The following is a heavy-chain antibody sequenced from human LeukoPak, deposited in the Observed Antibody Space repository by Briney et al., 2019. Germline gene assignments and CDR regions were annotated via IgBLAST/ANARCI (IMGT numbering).Heavy chain of an antibody. D-gene: IGHD4-17*01. J-gene: IGHJ6*03. V-gene: IGHV1-2*02. CDR2: INPTSGGT. Sequence: ATVSVSSKASGYSFTADYMHGGRQAPGQGGEGMGGINPTSGGTKYTQKFQGRVTITKDTASSTAYRERNTLRSADTAMYYCARAAGDYGDYHYFYFIDVWGKGTTVTISS. CDR3: ARAAGDYGDYHYFYFIDV. CDR1: GYSFTADY.